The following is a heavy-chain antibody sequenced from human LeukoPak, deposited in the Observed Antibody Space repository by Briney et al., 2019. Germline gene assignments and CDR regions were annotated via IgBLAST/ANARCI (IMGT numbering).Heavy chain of an antibody. Sequence: GGSLRLSCAASGFTVSRNYMTWVRQAPGKGLEWVSVIYSGGSAYYAGSVKGRFTISRDDSKNTVYLQLNSLRGEDTAMYYCAKASAAKSGSYSPGVWGQGTLVTVSS. D-gene: IGHD1-26*01. V-gene: IGHV3-66*01. J-gene: IGHJ4*02. CDR3: AKASAAKSGSYSPGV. CDR2: IYSGGSA. CDR1: GFTVSRNY.